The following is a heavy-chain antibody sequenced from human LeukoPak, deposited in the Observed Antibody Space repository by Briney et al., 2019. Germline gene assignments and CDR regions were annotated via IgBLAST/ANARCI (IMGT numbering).Heavy chain of an antibody. V-gene: IGHV3-53*01. CDR2: IYSGGNT. D-gene: IGHD3-10*02. CDR3: AELGITMIGGV. J-gene: IGHJ6*04. Sequence: PGGSLRLSCAASGFTVSSNYMSWVRQAPGKGLEWVSVIYSGGNTYYADSVKGRFTISRDNSKNTLNLQMNSLRAEDTAVYYCAELGITMIGGVWGKGTTVTISS. CDR1: GFTVSSNY.